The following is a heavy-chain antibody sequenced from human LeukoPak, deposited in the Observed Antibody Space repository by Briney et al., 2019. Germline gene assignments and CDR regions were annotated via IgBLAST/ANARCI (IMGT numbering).Heavy chain of an antibody. J-gene: IGHJ3*02. D-gene: IGHD6-13*01. CDR3: ARRIAAADVVLDI. V-gene: IGHV4-38-2*02. CDR2: IYHSGST. Sequence: PSETLSPTCTVSGYSISSGYYWGWIRQPPGQGLAWIGSIYHSGSTYYNPSLKSRLTISVDTSKNQFSLKLSSVTAADTAVYYCARRIAAADVVLDIWGQGTMVTVSS. CDR1: GYSISSGYY.